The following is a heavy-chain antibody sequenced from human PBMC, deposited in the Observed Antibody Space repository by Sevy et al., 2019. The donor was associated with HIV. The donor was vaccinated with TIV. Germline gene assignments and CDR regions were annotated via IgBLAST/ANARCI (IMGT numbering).Heavy chain of an antibody. V-gene: IGHV3-15*01. CDR2: IKSKTAAGTT. D-gene: IGHD6-6*01. CDR1: GFTFNNAW. CDR3: TTDRGITVRPLFDY. J-gene: IGHJ4*02. Sequence: GGSLRLSCAASGFTFNNAWMSWVRQAPGKGLEWFGHIKSKTAAGTTDYAAPVKGRFTVSRDDSKNTVYLQMNSLKTEDTAVYYCTTDRGITVRPLFDYWGQGILVTVSS.